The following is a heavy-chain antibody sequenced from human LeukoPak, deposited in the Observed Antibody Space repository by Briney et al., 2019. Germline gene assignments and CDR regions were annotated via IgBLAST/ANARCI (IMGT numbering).Heavy chain of an antibody. D-gene: IGHD3-3*01. CDR1: GYSISSGYY. CDR2: IYHSGST. CDR3: ARVGFWSGYYTPSHWFDP. V-gene: IGHV4-38-2*02. J-gene: IGHJ5*02. Sequence: SETLSLTCTVSGYSISSGYYWGWIRQPPGKGLEWIGSIYHSGSTYYNPSLKSRVTISVDTSKNQFSLKLSSVTAADTAVYYCARVGFWSGYYTPSHWFDPCGQGTLVTVSS.